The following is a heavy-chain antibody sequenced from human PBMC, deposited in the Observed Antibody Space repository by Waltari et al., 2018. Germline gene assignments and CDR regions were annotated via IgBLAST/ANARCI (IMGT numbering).Heavy chain of an antibody. CDR1: GGSIRRYN. V-gene: IGHV4-4*07. D-gene: IGHD4-4*01. CDR3: ARESGDYSPFDN. Sequence: QVQLQESGPGLVKPLETLSPTCSFSGGSIRRYNWSWIRQPAGKGLEWIGHIFTSGMTKYNPSRKSRVTMSVDTSKNQFSLKLTSVTAADTAVYYCARESGDYSPFDNWGQGTLVTVSS. CDR2: IFTSGMT. J-gene: IGHJ4*02.